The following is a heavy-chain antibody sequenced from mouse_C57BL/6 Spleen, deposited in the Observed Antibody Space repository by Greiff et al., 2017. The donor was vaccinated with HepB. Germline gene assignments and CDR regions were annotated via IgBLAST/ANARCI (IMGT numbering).Heavy chain of an antibody. Sequence: QVQLQQPGAELVMPGSSVKLSCKASGYTFTSYWMHWVKQRPGQGLEWIGDIDPSDSYTNYNQKFKGKATLTVDKSSSTAYMQLSSLTSEDSAVYYCARSRLHSDLDYWGQGTSLTVSS. J-gene: IGHJ2*02. V-gene: IGHV1-69*01. CDR1: GYTFTSYW. D-gene: IGHD1-2*01. CDR2: IDPSDSYT. CDR3: ARSRLHSDLDY.